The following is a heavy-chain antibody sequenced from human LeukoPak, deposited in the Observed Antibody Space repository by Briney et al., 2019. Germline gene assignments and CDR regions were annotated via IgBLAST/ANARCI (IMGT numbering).Heavy chain of an antibody. Sequence: LSGGSLRLSCAASGFTFSSYAMSWVRQTPDKGLEWVSSIHACGGSTLYADSMKGRFTISRDNSKNTLFLQMNSLRADDTGLYFCAYYDSSGYYYGRLRYWGQGTPVTVSS. CDR2: IHACGGST. D-gene: IGHD3-22*01. V-gene: IGHV3-23*01. CDR3: AYYDSSGYYYGRLRY. CDR1: GFTFSSYA. J-gene: IGHJ4*02.